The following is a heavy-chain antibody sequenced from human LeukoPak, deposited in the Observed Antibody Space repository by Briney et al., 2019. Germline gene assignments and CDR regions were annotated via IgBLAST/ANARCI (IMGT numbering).Heavy chain of an antibody. CDR1: GYTFTGYY. D-gene: IGHD3-10*01. CDR3: ARDSGFGELYPY. CDR2: INPNSGGT. V-gene: IGHV1-2*02. J-gene: IGHJ4*02. Sequence: GASVKVSCKASGYTFTGYYMHWVRQAPGQGLEWMGWINPNSGGTNYAQKFRGRVTMTRDTSISAAYMELSRLRSDDTAVYYCARDSGFGELYPYWGQGTLVTVSS.